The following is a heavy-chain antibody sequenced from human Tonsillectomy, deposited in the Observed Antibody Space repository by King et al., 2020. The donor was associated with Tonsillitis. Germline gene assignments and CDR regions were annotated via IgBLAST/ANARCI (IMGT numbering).Heavy chain of an antibody. Sequence: VQLVESGGGLIQPGGSLRLSCAASGFTFSSYAMNWVRLAPGKGLEWVSAISGNGGITYYADSVKGRFTISRDNSKNTLFLQMNSLRAEDTAVYYCAKGSSVWSGFDIWGQGTMVTVSS. CDR2: ISGNGGIT. J-gene: IGHJ3*02. V-gene: IGHV3-23*04. CDR1: GFTFSSYA. CDR3: AKGSSVWSGFDI. D-gene: IGHD3-3*01.